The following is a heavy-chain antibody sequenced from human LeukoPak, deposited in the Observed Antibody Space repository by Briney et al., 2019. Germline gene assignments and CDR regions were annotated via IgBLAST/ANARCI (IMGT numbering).Heavy chain of an antibody. J-gene: IGHJ4*02. CDR1: GYSITNVYC. Sequence: SETLSLTCTVSGYSITNVYCGGWIRQPPGKGLEWIGEINHSGSTNYNPSLKIRVTISVDTSKNQFSLKLSSVTAADTAVYCCARYRDGYSYYFDHWGQGTLVTVSS. CDR2: INHSGST. V-gene: IGHV4-38-2*02. D-gene: IGHD5-24*01. CDR3: ARYRDGYSYYFDH.